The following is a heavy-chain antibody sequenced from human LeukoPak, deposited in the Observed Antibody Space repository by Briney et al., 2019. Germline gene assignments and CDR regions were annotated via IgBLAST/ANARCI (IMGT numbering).Heavy chain of an antibody. V-gene: IGHV3-74*01. CDR1: GFTFSSYW. Sequence: PGGSPRLSCAASGFTFSSYWMHWVRQAPGKGLVWVSRINSDGSSTSYADSVKGRFTISRDNAKNTLYLQMNSLRAEDTAVYYCARDVVEQWLVRGNNWFDPWGQGTLVTVSS. CDR3: ARDVVEQWLVRGNNWFDP. CDR2: INSDGSST. J-gene: IGHJ5*02. D-gene: IGHD6-19*01.